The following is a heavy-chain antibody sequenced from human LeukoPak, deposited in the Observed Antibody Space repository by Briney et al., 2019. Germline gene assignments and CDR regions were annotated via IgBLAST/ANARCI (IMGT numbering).Heavy chain of an antibody. CDR1: RFTFSTYS. CDR2: ISTSSSYI. J-gene: IGHJ4*02. V-gene: IGHV3-21*01. CDR3: APWGYQLPLSY. Sequence: GGSLRLSCAASRFTFSTYSMNWVRQAPGKGLEWVSFISTSSSYIYYADSVKGRFTISRDNAKNSLYLQMNSLRAEDTAVYYCAPWGYQLPLSYWGQGTLVTVSS. D-gene: IGHD2-2*01.